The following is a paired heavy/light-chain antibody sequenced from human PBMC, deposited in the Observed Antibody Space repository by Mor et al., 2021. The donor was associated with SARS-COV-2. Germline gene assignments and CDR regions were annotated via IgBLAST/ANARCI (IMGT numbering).Light chain of an antibody. CDR2: KAS. J-gene: IGKJ1*01. CDR3: HQYNHYWT. Sequence: DIQMTQSPSTLSASVGDRVTITCRASQSVNSWLAWYQQKPGKAPKLLIHKASSLKDGVPSRFSGSGSGTEFTLTISSLQPDDFATYYCHQYNHYWTFGLGTKVEIK. CDR1: QSVNSW. V-gene: IGKV1-5*03.
Heavy chain of an antibody. CDR3: VRAGQSGQWLIDY. Sequence: QVQLVESGGGLVKPGGSLRLSCVVSGFTFSDYYMGWIRLAPGKGLEWVSYTDTSSSNTNHADSVKGRFSISRDNAKNSLYLQMNNLRAEDTAVYHCVRAGQSGQWLIDYWGQGTLVTVSS. D-gene: IGHD6-19*01. CDR2: TDTSSSNT. V-gene: IGHV3-11*05. CDR1: GFTFSDYY. J-gene: IGHJ4*02.